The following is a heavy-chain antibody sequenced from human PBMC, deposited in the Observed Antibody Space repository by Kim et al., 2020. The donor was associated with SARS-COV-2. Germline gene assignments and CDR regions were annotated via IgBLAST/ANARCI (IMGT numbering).Heavy chain of an antibody. Sequence: SPTLSLTCAISGDSVSTNSAAWHWIRQSPSRGLEWLGRTHYSSRWYNDYAVSVKSRITINPDTSKNQFSLQLNSVTPEDTAVYFCARGWLRSGFKYWGQGTLVTVSS. J-gene: IGHJ4*02. CDR1: GDSVSTNSAA. CDR2: THYSSRWYN. D-gene: IGHD5-12*01. CDR3: ARGWLRSGFKY. V-gene: IGHV6-1*01.